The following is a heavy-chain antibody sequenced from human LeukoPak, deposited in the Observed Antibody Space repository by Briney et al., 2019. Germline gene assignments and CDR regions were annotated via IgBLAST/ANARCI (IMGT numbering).Heavy chain of an antibody. CDR1: GFTFSSYS. D-gene: IGHD3-22*01. Sequence: GGSLRLSCAASGFTFSSYSMNWVRQAPGKGLEWVSSISSSSSYIYYADSVKGRFTISGDNAKNSLYLQMNSLRAEDTAVYYCARDQKSTLSSGYALDYWGQGTLVTVSS. CDR2: ISSSSSYI. CDR3: ARDQKSTLSSGYALDY. V-gene: IGHV3-21*01. J-gene: IGHJ4*02.